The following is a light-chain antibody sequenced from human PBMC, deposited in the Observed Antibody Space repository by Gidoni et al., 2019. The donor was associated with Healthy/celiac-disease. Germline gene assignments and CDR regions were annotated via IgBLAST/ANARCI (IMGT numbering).Light chain of an antibody. CDR2: GAS. J-gene: IGKJ4*01. V-gene: IGKV3-15*01. Sequence: EIVMQQSPATLSVYPGERATLSCRASQSVSSNLAWYQQKPGQAPRLLSYGASTRATVIPARFSGSGSGTEFTLTISSLQSEDLAVYYCQQYNNWPPLTFGGGTKVEIK. CDR1: QSVSSN. CDR3: QQYNNWPPLT.